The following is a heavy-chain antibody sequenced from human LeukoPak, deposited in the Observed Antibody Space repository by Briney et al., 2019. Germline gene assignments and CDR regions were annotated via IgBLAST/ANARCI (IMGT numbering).Heavy chain of an antibody. Sequence: SETLSLTCTVSGGSITRGTSYWSCIRQPGGKGLEWIGRIYHNGSTNYNPSLKSRVTISVDTSKNQFSLKLSSVTAADTAVYYCARGDDDGDHRGLHWFDPWGRGTLVTVSS. D-gene: IGHD4-17*01. CDR1: GGSITRGTSY. J-gene: IGHJ5*02. CDR2: IYHNGST. V-gene: IGHV4-61*02. CDR3: ARGDDDGDHRGLHWFDP.